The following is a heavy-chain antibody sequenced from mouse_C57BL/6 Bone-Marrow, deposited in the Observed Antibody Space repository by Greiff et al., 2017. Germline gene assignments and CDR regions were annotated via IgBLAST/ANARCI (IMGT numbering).Heavy chain of an antibody. Sequence: QVQLQQPGAELVMPGASVKLSCKASGYTFTSYWMHWVKQRPGQGLEWIGEIDPSDSYTNYNQKFKGKSTLTVDKASSTAYMQLSSLTSEDSAVYYCARGDLDYWGQGTTLTVSS. CDR2: IDPSDSYT. V-gene: IGHV1-69*01. CDR3: ARGDLDY. D-gene: IGHD2-13*01. CDR1: GYTFTSYW. J-gene: IGHJ2*01.